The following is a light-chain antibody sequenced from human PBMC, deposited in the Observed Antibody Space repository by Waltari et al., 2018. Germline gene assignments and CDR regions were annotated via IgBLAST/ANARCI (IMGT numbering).Light chain of an antibody. CDR3: MKGLRCPVT. V-gene: IGKV2-28*01. J-gene: IGKJ4*02. CDR2: LAS. Sequence: DIEMTRSPLPLPDPPGAPASISCRSSQNPLPSNGNNNLRWYLQKPGQSPQLLIFLASNRASGVPDRFSGSGSGKDFSLKISRVDAEDVGVYFCMKGLRCPVTFGGGTRVEVK. CDR1: QNPLPSNGNNN.